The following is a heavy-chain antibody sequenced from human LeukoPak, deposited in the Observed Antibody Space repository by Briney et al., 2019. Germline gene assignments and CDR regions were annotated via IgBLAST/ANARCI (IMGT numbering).Heavy chain of an antibody. CDR3: ARSIVGANGDWFDP. Sequence: SETLSLTCNVSGASLSSYFWSWIRQPPGKGLEWIGRIYTSGSTNYNPSLKSRVTMSVDTSKNQFSLKLSSVTAADTAVYYCARSIVGANGDWFDPWGQGTLVTVSS. CDR2: IYTSGST. D-gene: IGHD1-26*01. J-gene: IGHJ5*02. CDR1: GASLSSYF. V-gene: IGHV4-4*07.